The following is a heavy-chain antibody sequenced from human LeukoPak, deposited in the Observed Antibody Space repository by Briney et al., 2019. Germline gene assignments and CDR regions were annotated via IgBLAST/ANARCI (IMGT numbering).Heavy chain of an antibody. J-gene: IGHJ4*02. Sequence: QSGGSLRLSCAASGFTFSSYAMHWVRQAPGKGLEWVAVISYDGSNKYYADSVKGRFTISRDNSKNTLYLQMNSLRAEDTAVYYCARDPRWFGEYGEYYFDYWGQGTLVTVSS. D-gene: IGHD3-10*01. CDR2: ISYDGSNK. CDR3: ARDPRWFGEYGEYYFDY. CDR1: GFTFSSYA. V-gene: IGHV3-30-3*01.